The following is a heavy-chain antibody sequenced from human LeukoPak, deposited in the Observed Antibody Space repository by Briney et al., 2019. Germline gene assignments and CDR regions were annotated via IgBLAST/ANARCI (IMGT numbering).Heavy chain of an antibody. V-gene: IGHV4-59*12. D-gene: IGHD3-22*01. CDR1: GGSISSYY. CDR3: ARVTTYYYDSSGYHNWFDP. J-gene: IGHJ5*02. Sequence: SETLSLTCTVSGGSISSYYWSWIRQPPGKGLEWIGYIYHSGSTYYNPSLKSRVTISVDRSKNQFSLKLSSVTAADTAVYYCARVTTYYYDSSGYHNWFDPWGQGTLVTVSS. CDR2: IYHSGST.